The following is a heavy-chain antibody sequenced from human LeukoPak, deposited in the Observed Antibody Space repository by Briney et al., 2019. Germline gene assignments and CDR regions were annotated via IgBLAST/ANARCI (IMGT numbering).Heavy chain of an antibody. V-gene: IGHV1-46*01. D-gene: IGHD1-26*01. J-gene: IGHJ4*02. CDR3: ASGEGATTSFDY. Sequence: ASVKVSCKASGYTFTSYYMHWARQAPGQGLEWMGIINPSGGSTSYAQKFQGRVTMTRDTSTSTVYMELSSLRSEDTAVYYCASGEGATTSFDYWGQGTLVTVSS. CDR1: GYTFTSYY. CDR2: INPSGGST.